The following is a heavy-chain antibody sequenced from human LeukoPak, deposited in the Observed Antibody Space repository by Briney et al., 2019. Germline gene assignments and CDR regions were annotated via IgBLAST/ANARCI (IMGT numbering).Heavy chain of an antibody. CDR1: GGSISSYN. CDR2: IYYSRST. V-gene: IGHV4-59*08. D-gene: IGHD5-18*01. Sequence: PSETLSLTCTVAGGSISSYNWSWIRQPPGKGLEWIGYIYYSRSTNYNPSLKSRVAISVDTSKNQFSLKLSSVTAADTALYYCARHCSYSYGYPADDAFDIWGQGTMVTVSS. CDR3: ARHCSYSYGYPADDAFDI. J-gene: IGHJ3*02.